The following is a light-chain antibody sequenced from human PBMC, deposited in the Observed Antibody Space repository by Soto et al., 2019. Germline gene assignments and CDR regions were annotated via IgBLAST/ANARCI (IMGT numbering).Light chain of an antibody. J-gene: IGKJ2*01. CDR1: QGVSSN. CDR2: GAS. Sequence: VMTQSPGTLSVSPGQRATLSCRASQGVSSNLAWYQQKPGQAPRHLMDGASTMPIGIPPRFSGSGSGTEFTLPISSLQSEDSAIYYGQQYNNWPYTFGRRTILEI. CDR3: QQYNNWPYT. V-gene: IGKV3-15*01.